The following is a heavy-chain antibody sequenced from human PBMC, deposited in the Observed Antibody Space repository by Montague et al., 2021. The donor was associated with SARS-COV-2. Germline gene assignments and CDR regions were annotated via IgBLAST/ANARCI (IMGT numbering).Heavy chain of an antibody. Sequence: CAISGDSVSSNSPAWNWTRQSPSRDLQWLGRTYYRPKWYNDYAVSVKSRITINPDTSKNQFSLQLNSVTPEDTAVYYCARGGSWLYYFDYWGQGTLVTVSS. J-gene: IGHJ4*02. CDR3: ARGGSWLYYFDY. V-gene: IGHV6-1*01. D-gene: IGHD6-13*01. CDR2: TYYRPKWYN. CDR1: GDSVSSNSPA.